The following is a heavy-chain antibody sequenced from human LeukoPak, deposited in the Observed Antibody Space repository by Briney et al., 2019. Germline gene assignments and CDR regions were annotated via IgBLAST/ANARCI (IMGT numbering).Heavy chain of an antibody. CDR3: ALKPAYYDSSGSTDY. CDR1: GGSISSSSYY. V-gene: IGHV4-39*01. CDR2: IYYSGST. Sequence: SETLSLTCTVSGGSISSSSYYWGWIRQPPGKGLEWIGSIYYSGSTYYNPSLKSRVTISVDTSKHQFSLKLSSVTAADTAVYYCALKPAYYDSSGSTDYWGQGTLVTVSS. J-gene: IGHJ4*02. D-gene: IGHD3-22*01.